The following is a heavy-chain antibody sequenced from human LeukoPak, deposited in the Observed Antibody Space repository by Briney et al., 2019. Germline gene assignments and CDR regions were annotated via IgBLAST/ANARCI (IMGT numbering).Heavy chain of an antibody. CDR2: IIPIFGTA. J-gene: IGHJ3*02. D-gene: IGHD3-22*01. CDR1: GGTFSSYA. CDR3: ARGLLGYYYDSSGYVDAFDI. V-gene: IGHV1-69*06. Sequence: SVKVSCKASGGTFSSYAISWVRQAPGQGLEWKGGIIPIFGTANYAQKFQGRVTITADKSTSTAYMELSSLRSEDTAVYYCARGLLGYYYDSSGYVDAFDIWGQGTMVTVSS.